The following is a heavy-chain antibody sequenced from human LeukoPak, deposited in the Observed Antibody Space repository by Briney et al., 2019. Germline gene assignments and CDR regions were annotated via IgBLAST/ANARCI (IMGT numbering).Heavy chain of an antibody. Sequence: GGSLRLSCAASGFTFSSYAMHWVRQAPGKGLEWVAVISYDGSNKYYADSVKGRFTISRDNSKNTLYLQMNSLRAEDTAVYYCARDRYDTMVRGAPDAFDIWGQGTMVTVSS. CDR1: GFTFSSYA. CDR3: ARDRYDTMVRGAPDAFDI. CDR2: ISYDGSNK. V-gene: IGHV3-30*04. D-gene: IGHD3-10*01. J-gene: IGHJ3*02.